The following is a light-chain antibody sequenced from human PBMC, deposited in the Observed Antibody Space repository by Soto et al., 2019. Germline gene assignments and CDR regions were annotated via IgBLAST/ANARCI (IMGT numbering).Light chain of an antibody. Sequence: QSVLTQPPSASGSPGQSVTITCSGTSSDVGEENYVSWYQQHPGKVPKLILYEVTDRPSGVSNRFSGSKSGNTASLTISGLQAEDEAEYYCSSYTNINTRACVFGTGTKVTVL. CDR3: SSYTNINTRACV. CDR2: EVT. J-gene: IGLJ1*01. V-gene: IGLV2-14*01. CDR1: SSDVGEENY.